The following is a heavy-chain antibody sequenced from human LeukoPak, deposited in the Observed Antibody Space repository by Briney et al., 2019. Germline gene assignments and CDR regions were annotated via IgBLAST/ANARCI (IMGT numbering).Heavy chain of an antibody. Sequence: GGSLRLSYAGSGFTFLDYLLSWLRQAPGKGLEWVSYISSSSSYTNYADSVKGRFTISSDNAKNSLYLQMNSLRAEDTAVYYCASIVRGFDYWGQGTLVTVSS. CDR1: GFTFLDYL. CDR2: ISSSSSYT. D-gene: IGHD3-10*01. CDR3: ASIVRGFDY. V-gene: IGHV3-11*03. J-gene: IGHJ4*02.